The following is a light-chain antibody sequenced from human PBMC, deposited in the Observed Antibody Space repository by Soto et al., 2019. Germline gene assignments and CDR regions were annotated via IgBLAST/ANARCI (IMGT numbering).Light chain of an antibody. CDR3: QQTYNTPFT. J-gene: IGKJ3*01. CDR2: AAS. Sequence: DIQMTQSPSSLSASVGDRVTITCRASQIIGNYLNWYQQKPGKAPKFLIYAASTLQSGVPSRFSCSGSRTDFTLTINSLQPEDFATYYCQQTYNTPFTFGPGTKVDIK. CDR1: QIIGNY. V-gene: IGKV1-39*01.